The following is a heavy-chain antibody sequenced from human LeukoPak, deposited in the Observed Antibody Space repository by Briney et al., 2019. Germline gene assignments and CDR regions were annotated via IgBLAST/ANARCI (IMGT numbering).Heavy chain of an antibody. CDR3: ARDPNYYDSSGPPDY. V-gene: IGHV1-2*02. CDR2: INPNSGGT. J-gene: IGHJ4*02. Sequence: ASVKVSCTASGYTFTGYYMHWVRQAPGQGLEWMGCINPNSGGTNYAQKFQGRVTMTRDTSISTAYMELSRLRSDDTAVYYCARDPNYYDSSGPPDYWGQGTLVTVSS. D-gene: IGHD3-22*01. CDR1: GYTFTGYY.